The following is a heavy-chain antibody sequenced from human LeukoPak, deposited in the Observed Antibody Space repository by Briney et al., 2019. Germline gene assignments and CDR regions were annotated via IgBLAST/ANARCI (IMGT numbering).Heavy chain of an antibody. J-gene: IGHJ4*02. CDR1: GGSFSGYY. Sequence: SETLSLTCAVYGGSFSGYYWSWIRQPPGKGLEWIGEINHSGSTNYNPSLKSRVTISVDTSKNQFSLKLSSVTAADTAVYYCARTPFDYWGQGTLVTVSS. CDR2: INHSGST. V-gene: IGHV4-34*01. CDR3: ARTPFDY.